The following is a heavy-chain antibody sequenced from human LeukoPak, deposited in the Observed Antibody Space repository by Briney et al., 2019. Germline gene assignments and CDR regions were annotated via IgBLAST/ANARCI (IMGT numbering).Heavy chain of an antibody. CDR1: GFTFSSYA. V-gene: IGHV3-30*04. CDR3: AGAEQLHFDY. D-gene: IGHD6-6*01. CDR2: ISYDGSNK. Sequence: GGSLRLSCAASGFTFSSYAMHWVRQAPGKGLEWVAVISYDGSNKYYADSVKGRFTISRDNSKNTLYLQMNSLRAEDTAVYYCAGAEQLHFDYWGQGTLVTVSS. J-gene: IGHJ4*02.